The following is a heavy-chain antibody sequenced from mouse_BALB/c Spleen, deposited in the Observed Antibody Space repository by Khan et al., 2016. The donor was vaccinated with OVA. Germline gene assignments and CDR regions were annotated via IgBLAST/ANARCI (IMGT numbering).Heavy chain of an antibody. CDR1: GYSITSGYG. CDR3: ARTARIKY. D-gene: IGHD1-2*01. CDR2: ISYSGST. J-gene: IGHJ2*01. Sequence: EVQLQESGPGLVKPSQSLSLTCTVTGYSITSGYGWNWLRQFPGNKLEWMGYISYSGSTNYNPSLTSRISITRDTSKNQFFLHLNSVTTEDTATYYCARTARIKYWGQGTTLTVSS. V-gene: IGHV3-2*02.